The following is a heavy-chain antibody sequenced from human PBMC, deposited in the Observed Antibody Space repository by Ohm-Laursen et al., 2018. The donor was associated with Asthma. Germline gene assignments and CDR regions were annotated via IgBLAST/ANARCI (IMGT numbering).Heavy chain of an antibody. J-gene: IGHJ4*02. D-gene: IGHD3-10*01. Sequence: SLRLSCSASGFTFSSYAMHWVRQAPGKGLEWVSGISWNSGSIGYADSVKGRFAISRDNAHNSLYLQMNSLRAEDTAFYYCAVSIYAYGEGAYWGQGTLVTVSS. CDR1: GFTFSSYA. V-gene: IGHV3-9*01. CDR3: AVSIYAYGEGAY. CDR2: ISWNSGSI.